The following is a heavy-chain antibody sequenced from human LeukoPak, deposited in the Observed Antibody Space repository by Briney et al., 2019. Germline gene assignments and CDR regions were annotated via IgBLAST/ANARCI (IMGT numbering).Heavy chain of an antibody. Sequence: ASVKVSCKASGYTFTNYGITWVRQAPGQGLEWMGWISAHDGTRNYALKHEDRVTMTTDTSTSTAYMELRGLRSDDTAVYYCARRSTLYSSGRFYFDYWGQGTLVNVSS. CDR2: ISAHDGTR. CDR3: ARRSTLYSSGRFYFDY. CDR1: GYTFTNYG. J-gene: IGHJ4*02. D-gene: IGHD6-19*01. V-gene: IGHV1-18*01.